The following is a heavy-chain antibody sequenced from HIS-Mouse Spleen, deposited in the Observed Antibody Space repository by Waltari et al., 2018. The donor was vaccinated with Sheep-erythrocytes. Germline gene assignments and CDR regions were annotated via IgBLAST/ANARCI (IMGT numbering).Heavy chain of an antibody. CDR3: ARHKDTAMVHFDY. J-gene: IGHJ4*02. CDR2: IYYSGST. D-gene: IGHD5-18*01. CDR1: GGSISSSSYY. V-gene: IGHV4-39*01. Sequence: QLQLQESGPGLVKPSETLSLTCTVSGGSISSSSYYWGWIRQPPGKGLEWIGSIYYSGSTYYNPSLQSRVTISVDTSKNQFSLKLSSVTAADTAVYYCARHKDTAMVHFDYWGQGTLVTVSS.